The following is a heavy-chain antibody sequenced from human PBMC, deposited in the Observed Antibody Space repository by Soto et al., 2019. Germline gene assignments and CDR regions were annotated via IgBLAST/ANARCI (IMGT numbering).Heavy chain of an antibody. D-gene: IGHD3-16*01. Sequence: GGSLRLSCAASGFTFSSYSMNWVRQAPGKGLEWVSYISSSSSTIYYADSVKGRFTISRDNAKNSLYLQMNSLRAEDTAVYYCARDDIWGSYNWFDPWGQGTLVTVSS. CDR3: ARDDIWGSYNWFDP. V-gene: IGHV3-48*01. J-gene: IGHJ5*02. CDR1: GFTFSSYS. CDR2: ISSSSSTI.